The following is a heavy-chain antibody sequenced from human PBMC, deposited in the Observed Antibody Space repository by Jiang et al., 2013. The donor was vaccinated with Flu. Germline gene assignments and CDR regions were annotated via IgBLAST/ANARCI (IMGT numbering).Heavy chain of an antibody. CDR3: ATPYYIDSSTWGDGMDV. V-gene: IGHV3-15*07. CDR1: GLIFHNAW. Sequence: VKRGGSLRLSCAASGLIFHNAWMNWVRLAPGKGLEWVGRIKSETDGGTTDYAAPVQGRFIISRDESKQTVYLQMNSLKMEDTAVYYCATPYYIDSSTWGDGMDVWGQGTTVTVSS. J-gene: IGHJ6*02. D-gene: IGHD2/OR15-2a*01. CDR2: IKSETDGGTT.